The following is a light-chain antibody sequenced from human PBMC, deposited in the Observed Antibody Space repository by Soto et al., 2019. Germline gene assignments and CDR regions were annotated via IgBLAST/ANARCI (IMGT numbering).Light chain of an antibody. Sequence: QSVLTQPASVSGSPGQSITISCTGTSSDVGSYNLVSWYQQHPGKAPKLMIYGVSKRPSGVSDRFSGSKSGDTASLTISGLQAEDEADYYCCSYAGVNTSYVFGTGTKVTVL. CDR2: GVS. J-gene: IGLJ1*01. CDR1: SSDVGSYNL. V-gene: IGLV2-23*02. CDR3: CSYAGVNTSYV.